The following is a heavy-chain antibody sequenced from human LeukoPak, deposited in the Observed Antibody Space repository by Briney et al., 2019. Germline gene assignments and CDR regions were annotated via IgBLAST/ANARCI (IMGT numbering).Heavy chain of an antibody. Sequence: KPSQTLSLTCTVSGDSISRYYWSWIRQPPGKGLECIGYIHYIGSTNNNTSLKSRLTISIDTSKNQFSLKLSSVTAADTAVYYCARNYASGNYFDFYYYNMDVWGQGTTVTVSS. CDR2: IHYIGST. D-gene: IGHD3-10*01. CDR3: ARNYASGNYFDFYYYNMDV. V-gene: IGHV4-59*01. CDR1: GDSISRYY. J-gene: IGHJ6*02.